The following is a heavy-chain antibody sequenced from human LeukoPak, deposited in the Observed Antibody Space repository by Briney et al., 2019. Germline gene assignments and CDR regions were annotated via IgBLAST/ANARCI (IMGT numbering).Heavy chain of an antibody. CDR1: GFTFTTYW. Sequence: GGSLRLSCAASGFTFTTYWMHWVRQAPGKGLVWVSHINSDGSITSYADSVKGRFTISRDNAKNTLYLQMNSLRAEDTAVYYCARSATFDYWGQGTLVTVSS. CDR3: ARSATFDY. CDR2: INSDGSIT. V-gene: IGHV3-74*01. J-gene: IGHJ4*02.